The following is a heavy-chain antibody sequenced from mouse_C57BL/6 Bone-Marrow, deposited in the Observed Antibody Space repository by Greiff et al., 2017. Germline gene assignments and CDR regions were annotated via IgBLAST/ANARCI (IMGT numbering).Heavy chain of an antibody. CDR2: IHPNSGST. J-gene: IGHJ4*01. V-gene: IGHV1-64*01. CDR1: GYTFTSYW. D-gene: IGHD2-4*01. CDR3: ALYYDDDGAMDY. Sequence: QVQLKQPGAELVKPGASVKLSCKASGYTFTSYWMHWVKQRPGQGLEWIGMIHPNSGSTNYNEKFKSKATLTVDKSSSTAYMQLSSLTSEDSAVYDCALYYDDDGAMDYGGQGTSVTVSS.